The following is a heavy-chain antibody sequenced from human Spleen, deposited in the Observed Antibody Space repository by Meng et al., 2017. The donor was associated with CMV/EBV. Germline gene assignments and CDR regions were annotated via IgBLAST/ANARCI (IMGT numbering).Heavy chain of an antibody. CDR1: GHTCDKYY. Sequence: RTIGHTCDKYYVHGVRQAPGQGLEWMGSISPATGTTTYAQRFQGRLTMTRDTSTATVYMEMRSLRSEDTAVYYCGRDYDFWSDFPGYWGQGTLVTVSS. CDR3: GRDYDFWSDFPGY. D-gene: IGHD3-3*01. V-gene: IGHV1-46*02. CDR2: ISPATGTT. J-gene: IGHJ4*02.